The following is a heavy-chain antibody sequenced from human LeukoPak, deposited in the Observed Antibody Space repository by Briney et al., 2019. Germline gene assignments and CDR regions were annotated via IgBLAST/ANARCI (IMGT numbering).Heavy chain of an antibody. CDR3: AKEGYSHTSNYFDN. D-gene: IGHD2-15*01. Sequence: TVRSLRLAWAAAGLMLDDSAMDWVRQAPGEGLDWVSLISGEGVSTFYADSVKGRFTISRDNSKNSLSLQMDSLTTEDTALYYCAKEGYSHTSNYFDNWGQGILVTVSS. J-gene: IGHJ4*02. V-gene: IGHV3-43*02. CDR2: ISGEGVST. CDR1: GLMLDDSA.